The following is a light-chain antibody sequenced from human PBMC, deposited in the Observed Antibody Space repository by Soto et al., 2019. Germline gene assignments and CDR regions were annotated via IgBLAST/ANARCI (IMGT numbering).Light chain of an antibody. CDR3: QQSYSTLF. CDR1: QSISSY. J-gene: IGKJ3*01. V-gene: IGKV1-39*01. CDR2: AAS. Sequence: DIQMTQSPSSLSASVGDRVTITCRASQSISSYLNWYQQKPGKAPKLLIYAASSLQSGVPSRFSGSGSGTDFTLTICSLQPEDFATYYCQQSYSTLFFGPGTKVDIK.